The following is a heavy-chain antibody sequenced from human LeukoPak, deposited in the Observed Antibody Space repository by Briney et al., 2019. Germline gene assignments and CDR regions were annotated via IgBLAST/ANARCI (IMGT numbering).Heavy chain of an antibody. Sequence: PGGSLRLSCTASGFTFSTYEMNWVRKAPGKGLEWVSYISGSGYPIYYADSVKGRFTISRDNAKNSLYLQMNSLRAEDKAIYYCARVRGLEWLLKHLDSWGQGTLVTVSS. CDR3: ARVRGLEWLLKHLDS. D-gene: IGHD3-3*01. CDR1: GFTFSTYE. J-gene: IGHJ4*02. V-gene: IGHV3-48*03. CDR2: ISGSGYPI.